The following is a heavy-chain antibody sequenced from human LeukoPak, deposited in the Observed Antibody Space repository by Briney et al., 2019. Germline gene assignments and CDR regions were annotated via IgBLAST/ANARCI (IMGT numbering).Heavy chain of an antibody. Sequence: SETLSLTCAVYGGSFSGYYWSWIRQPPGKGLEWIGEINHSGSTNYNPSLKSRVTISVDTSKNQFSLKLSSVTAADTAIYYCARDLRSSGWFDIWGQGTLVTVSS. J-gene: IGHJ5*02. CDR3: ARDLRSSGWFDI. D-gene: IGHD6-19*01. V-gene: IGHV4-34*01. CDR2: INHSGST. CDR1: GGSFSGYY.